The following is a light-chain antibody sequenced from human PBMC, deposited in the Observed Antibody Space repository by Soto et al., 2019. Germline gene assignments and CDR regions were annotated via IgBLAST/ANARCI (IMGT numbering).Light chain of an antibody. Sequence: EIVMTQSPATLSVSPGERATLSCRASQSVSSNLAWYQQKPGQAPRLLIYGASTRATGIPARFSGSGSGTDFTPTISSLQSEDFAVYYCQQYNNWPYTFGQGTKLEIK. J-gene: IGKJ2*01. CDR3: QQYNNWPYT. V-gene: IGKV3-15*01. CDR1: QSVSSN. CDR2: GAS.